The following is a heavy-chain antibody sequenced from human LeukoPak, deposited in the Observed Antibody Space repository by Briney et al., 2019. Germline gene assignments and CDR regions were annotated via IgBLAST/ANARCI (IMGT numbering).Heavy chain of an antibody. Sequence: SDTLSLTCTVSGCSISSYYLRWIRQAPGKELEWIGRIYTSGCANYNPSLNNGATMSVDTSKNQFSLKLSSVTPADTAVYYCARVIAGRAAAGTYAFDIWGQGTMVTVSS. V-gene: IGHV4-4*07. D-gene: IGHD6-13*01. J-gene: IGHJ3*02. CDR1: GCSISSYY. CDR3: ARVIAGRAAAGTYAFDI. CDR2: IYTSGCA.